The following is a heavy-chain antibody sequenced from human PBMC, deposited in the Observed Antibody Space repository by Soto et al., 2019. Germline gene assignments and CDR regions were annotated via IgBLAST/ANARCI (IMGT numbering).Heavy chain of an antibody. D-gene: IGHD3-22*01. Sequence: PGGSLRLSCAASGFNVSSNYMSWVRQAPGKGLEWVSIIYSGGSTYYADSVKGRFTISRDNSKNTLYLQMSSLRAEDTAIYYCARDRALDSSGYDDDAFDIWGQGTMVTVS. J-gene: IGHJ3*02. CDR3: ARDRALDSSGYDDDAFDI. V-gene: IGHV3-53*01. CDR2: IYSGGST. CDR1: GFNVSSNY.